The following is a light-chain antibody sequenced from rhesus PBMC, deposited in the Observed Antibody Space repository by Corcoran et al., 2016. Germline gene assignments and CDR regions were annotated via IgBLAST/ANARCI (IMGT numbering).Light chain of an antibody. Sequence: DIQMTQSPSSLSASVGDRVTITCRASENVNNYLNWYQQKPGKAPKLLIYKASTLQSGVPSRFSGNGSGTDFTLTISSLQPEDFATYYCLQYSSSPWTFGQGTQVEIK. CDR2: KAS. CDR1: ENVNNY. J-gene: IGKJ1*01. CDR3: LQYSSSPWT. V-gene: IGKV1-74*01.